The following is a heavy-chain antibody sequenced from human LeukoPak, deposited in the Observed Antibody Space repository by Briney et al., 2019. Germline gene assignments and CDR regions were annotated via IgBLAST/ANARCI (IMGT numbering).Heavy chain of an antibody. CDR2: INSDGSST. J-gene: IGHJ4*02. Sequence: GGSLRLSCAASGFTFSSYWMHWVRQAPGKGLVWVSRINSDGSSTSYADSVKGRFTISRDNSKNTLYLQMNSLRAEDTAVYYCAKSVMATIRILDYWGQGTLVTVSS. D-gene: IGHD5-24*01. CDR1: GFTFSSYW. CDR3: AKSVMATIRILDY. V-gene: IGHV3-74*01.